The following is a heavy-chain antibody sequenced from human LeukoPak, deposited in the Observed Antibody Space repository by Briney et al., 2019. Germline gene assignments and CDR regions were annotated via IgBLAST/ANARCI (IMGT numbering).Heavy chain of an antibody. J-gene: IGHJ4*02. V-gene: IGHV4-61*02. CDR2: IYTSGST. D-gene: IGHD3-10*01. CDR3: ARSSSRVVRGVIDY. CDR1: GGSISSGSYY. Sequence: SETLSLTCTVSGGSISSGSYYWSWVRQPAGTGLEWVGRIYTSGSTNYNPSRKSRVTISVGTSKNQFSLKLSSVTAADTAVYYCARSSSRVVRGVIDYWGQGTLVTVSS.